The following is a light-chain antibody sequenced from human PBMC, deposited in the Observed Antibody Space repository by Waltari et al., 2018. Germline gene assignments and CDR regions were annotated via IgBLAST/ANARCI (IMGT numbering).Light chain of an antibody. J-gene: IGKJ1*01. CDR2: GSS. V-gene: IGKV1-6*01. Sequence: QLTQSPSFVSASVGDRVTITCRASQGIRNDLGWYKQRPGKAPKLLIYGSSTLQSGVPSRFSGSGFGTDFTLTINSLQPEDSATYYCLQDYSYPWTFGQGTKVEIK. CDR1: QGIRND. CDR3: LQDYSYPWT.